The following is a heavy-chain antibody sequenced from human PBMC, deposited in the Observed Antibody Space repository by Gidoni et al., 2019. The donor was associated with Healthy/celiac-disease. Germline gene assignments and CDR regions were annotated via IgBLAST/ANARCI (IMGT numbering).Heavy chain of an antibody. Sequence: EVKLVESGGGLVKPGGSLRLSCAASGFTFSNAWTSGVRKAPGKGLEWVGRIKSKTDGGTTDYAAPVKGRFTISRDNSKNTLYLQMNSLKTEDTAVYYCTTIVGETHSLPPPYYYYYGMDVWGQGTTVTVSS. D-gene: IGHD1-26*01. V-gene: IGHV3-15*01. CDR2: IKSKTDGGTT. CDR3: TTIVGETHSLPPPYYYYYGMDV. J-gene: IGHJ6*02. CDR1: GFTFSNAW.